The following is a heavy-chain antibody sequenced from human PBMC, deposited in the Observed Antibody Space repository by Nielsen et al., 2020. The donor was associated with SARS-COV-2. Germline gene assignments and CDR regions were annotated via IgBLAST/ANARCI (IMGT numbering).Heavy chain of an antibody. CDR1: GGSFSGYY. J-gene: IGHJ4*02. D-gene: IGHD5-18*01. V-gene: IGHV4-34*01. Sequence: SETLSLTCAVYGGSFSGYYWSWIRQPPGKGLEWIGEINHSGSTNYNPSLKSRVTISVDTSKNQFSLKLSSVTAADTAVYYCARVVDTAMALIDYWGQGTLVTVSS. CDR3: ARVVDTAMALIDY. CDR2: INHSGST.